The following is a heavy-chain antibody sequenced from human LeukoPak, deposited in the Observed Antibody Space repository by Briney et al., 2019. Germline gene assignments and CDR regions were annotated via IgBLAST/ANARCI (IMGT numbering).Heavy chain of an antibody. CDR1: RFTFDDYA. Sequence: PGGSLRLSCAASRFTFDDYAMHWVRQSPGKGLEWVSGISWNSGSIGYADSVKGRFTISRDNAKNSLYLQMNSLRAEDTALYYCAKGPGYSSGWSEYFQHWGQGTLVTVSS. CDR3: AKGPGYSSGWSEYFQH. V-gene: IGHV3-9*01. J-gene: IGHJ1*01. CDR2: ISWNSGSI. D-gene: IGHD6-19*01.